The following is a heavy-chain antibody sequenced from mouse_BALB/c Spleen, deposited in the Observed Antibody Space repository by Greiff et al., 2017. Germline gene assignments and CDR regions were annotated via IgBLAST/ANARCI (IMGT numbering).Heavy chain of an antibody. CDR2: ISDGGSYT. J-gene: IGHJ2*01. V-gene: IGHV5-4*02. Sequence: EVKLVESGGGLVMPGGSLKLSCAASGFTFSDYYMYWVRQTPEKRLEWVATISDGGSYTYYPDSVKGRFTISRDNAKNNLYLQMSSLKSEDTAMYYCARGYGSHFDYWGQGTTLTVSS. CDR1: GFTFSDYY. CDR3: ARGYGSHFDY. D-gene: IGHD1-1*01.